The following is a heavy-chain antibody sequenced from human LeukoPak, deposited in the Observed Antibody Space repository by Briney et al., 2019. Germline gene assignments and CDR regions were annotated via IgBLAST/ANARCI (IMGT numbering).Heavy chain of an antibody. D-gene: IGHD4-11*01. Sequence: GGSLRLSCTVSGFTLSSYEMSWIRQAPGRGLEWVSSIDYSGGSSYYADSVKGRFTISRDNAKNSLYLQMNSLRAEDTAVYYCAREGTTTGLYWGQGTLVTVSS. CDR2: IDYSGGSS. CDR3: AREGTTTGLY. J-gene: IGHJ4*02. V-gene: IGHV3-48*03. CDR1: GFTLSSYE.